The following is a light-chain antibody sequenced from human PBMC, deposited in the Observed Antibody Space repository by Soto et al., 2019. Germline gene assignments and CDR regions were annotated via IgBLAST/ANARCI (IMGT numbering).Light chain of an antibody. V-gene: IGKV3-20*01. J-gene: IGKJ1*01. CDR1: QSVSSSY. CDR3: QQYGSSPKT. CDR2: GAS. Sequence: EIVLTQSPGTLSLSPGERATPSCRASQSVSSSYLAWYQQKPGQAPRLLIYGASTRATGIPDRFSGSGSGTDFTLSVSRLEPEDFVVYSCQQYGSSPKTFGQGTKVDIK.